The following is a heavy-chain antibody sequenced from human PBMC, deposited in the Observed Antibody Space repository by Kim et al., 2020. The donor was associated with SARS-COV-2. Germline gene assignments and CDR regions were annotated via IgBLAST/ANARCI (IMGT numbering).Heavy chain of an antibody. D-gene: IGHD3-22*01. CDR2: IIPILGIA. Sequence: SVKVSCKASGGTFSSYAISWVRQAPGQGLEWMGRIIPILGIANYAQKFQGRVTITADKSTSTAYMELSSLRSEDTAVYYCARDSPDSSGYYPHYYYYYGMDVWGQGTTVTVSS. V-gene: IGHV1-69*04. CDR3: ARDSPDSSGYYPHYYYYYGMDV. CDR1: GGTFSSYA. J-gene: IGHJ6*02.